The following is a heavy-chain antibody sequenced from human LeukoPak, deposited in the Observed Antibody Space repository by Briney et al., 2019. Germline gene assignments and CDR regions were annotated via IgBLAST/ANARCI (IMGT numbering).Heavy chain of an antibody. Sequence: GGSLRLSCAASEFTFSSYEMNWVRQAPGKGLEWVSYISSSGSTIYYADSVKGRFTISRDNAKNSLYLQMNSLRAEDTAVYYCARAQPSYYYGSRSPIDYWGQGTLVTVSS. J-gene: IGHJ4*02. CDR3: ARAQPSYYYGSRSPIDY. CDR2: ISSSGSTI. CDR1: EFTFSSYE. D-gene: IGHD3-10*01. V-gene: IGHV3-48*03.